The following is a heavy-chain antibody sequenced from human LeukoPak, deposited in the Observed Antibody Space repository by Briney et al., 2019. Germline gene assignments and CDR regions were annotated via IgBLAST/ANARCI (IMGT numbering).Heavy chain of an antibody. CDR1: GFTFSSYA. D-gene: IGHD6-13*01. J-gene: IGHJ6*02. V-gene: IGHV3-23*01. CDR3: AKDRGRYSSPRLGMDV. CDR2: ISGSGGST. Sequence: GGSLRLSCAASGFTFSSYAMSWVRQAPGKGLEWLSAISGSGGSTYYADSVKGRFTISRDNSKNTLYLQMNSLRAEDTAVYYCAKDRGRYSSPRLGMDVWGQGTRVTVSS.